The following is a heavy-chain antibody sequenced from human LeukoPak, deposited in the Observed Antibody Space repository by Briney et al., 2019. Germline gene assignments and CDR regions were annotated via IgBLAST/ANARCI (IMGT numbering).Heavy chain of an antibody. CDR3: TRVEYCGGDCFDY. D-gene: IGHD2-21*01. CDR2: IRSKAYGGTT. Sequence: GSLRLSCTASGFTFGDYAMSWFRQAPGKGLEWVGFIRSKAYGGTTEYAASVKGRFTISRDDSKSIAYLQMNSLKTEDTAVYYCTRVEYCGGDCFDYWGQGTLVTVSS. CDR1: GFTFGDYA. V-gene: IGHV3-49*03. J-gene: IGHJ4*02.